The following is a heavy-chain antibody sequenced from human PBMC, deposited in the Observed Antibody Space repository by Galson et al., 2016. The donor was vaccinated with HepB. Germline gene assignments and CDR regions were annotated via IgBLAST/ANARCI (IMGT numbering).Heavy chain of an antibody. CDR2: IYTGGST. D-gene: IGHD7-27*01. Sequence: SLRLSCAASGVTVNHNYMTWVRQAPGKGLEWVSVIYTGGSTYYADSVKGRFAISRDNSKNTGYLQMNSLRAEDTAVYYCARGALTGNHDAFDIWGQGTMVTVSS. V-gene: IGHV3-53*01. J-gene: IGHJ3*02. CDR1: GVTVNHNY. CDR3: ARGALTGNHDAFDI.